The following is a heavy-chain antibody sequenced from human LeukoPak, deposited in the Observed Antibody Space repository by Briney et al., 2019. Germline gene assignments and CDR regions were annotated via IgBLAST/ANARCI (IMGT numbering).Heavy chain of an antibody. CDR1: GYSFTSYW. V-gene: IGHV5-51*01. CDR3: ARRTVTTDAFDI. Sequence: GESLKISCKGSGYSFTSYWIGWVRPMPGKGLEGMGIIYPGGTDTRYSPSFQGQVTISADKSISTAYLQWSSLKASDTAMYYCARRTVTTDAFDIWGQGTMVTVSS. J-gene: IGHJ3*02. CDR2: IYPGGTDT. D-gene: IGHD4-11*01.